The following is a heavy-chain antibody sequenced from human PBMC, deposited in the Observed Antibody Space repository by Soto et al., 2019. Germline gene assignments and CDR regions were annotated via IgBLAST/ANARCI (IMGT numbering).Heavy chain of an antibody. CDR3: ARDEVFYDILTVYLLQYY. Sequence: ASVKVSCKASGYTFTSYGISWVRQAPGQGLELMGWISAYNGNTNYAQKLQGRVPMTTDTSTSTAYMELRSLRSDDTAVYYRARDEVFYDILTVYLLQYYWGQGTLVTVSS. CDR2: ISAYNGNT. V-gene: IGHV1-18*01. D-gene: IGHD3-9*01. CDR1: GYTFTSYG. J-gene: IGHJ4*02.